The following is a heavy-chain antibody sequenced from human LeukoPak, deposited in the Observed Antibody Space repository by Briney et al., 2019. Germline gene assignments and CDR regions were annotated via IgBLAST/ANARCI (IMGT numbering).Heavy chain of an antibody. D-gene: IGHD3-22*01. CDR2: IVVGSGNT. V-gene: IGHV1-58*02. CDR1: GFTFTSSA. Sequence: SVKVSCKASGFTFTSSAMQWVRQARGQRLEWIGWIVVGSGNTNYAQKFQERVTITRDMSTSSVYMELSSLRSEDTAMYYCAARSPYYYDSIGPWVPDYWGQGTLVTVSS. CDR3: AARSPYYYDSIGPWVPDY. J-gene: IGHJ4*02.